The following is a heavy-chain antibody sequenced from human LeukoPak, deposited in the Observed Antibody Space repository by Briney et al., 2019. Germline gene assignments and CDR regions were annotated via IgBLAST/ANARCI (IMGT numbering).Heavy chain of an antibody. D-gene: IGHD4-17*01. Sequence: SETLSLTCTVSGGSISSGGYYWSWIRQPPGKGLEWIGYIYHSGSTYYNPSLESRVTISVDRSKNQFSLKLSSVTAADTAVYYCASHDYGDHLFDYWGQGTLVTVSS. CDR2: IYHSGST. CDR1: GGSISSGGYY. V-gene: IGHV4-30-2*01. CDR3: ASHDYGDHLFDY. J-gene: IGHJ4*02.